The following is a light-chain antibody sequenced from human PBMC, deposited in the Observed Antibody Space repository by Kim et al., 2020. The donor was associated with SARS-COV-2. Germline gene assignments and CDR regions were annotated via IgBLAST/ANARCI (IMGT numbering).Light chain of an antibody. CDR1: QSVSSY. V-gene: IGKV3-11*01. Sequence: APLALSPEKRATLSCRASQSVSSYLAWYQQKPGQAPRLLIYDASNRATGIPARFSGSGSGTDFTLTISSLEPEDFAVYYCQQRSNFGQGTRLEIK. J-gene: IGKJ5*01. CDR3: QQRSN. CDR2: DAS.